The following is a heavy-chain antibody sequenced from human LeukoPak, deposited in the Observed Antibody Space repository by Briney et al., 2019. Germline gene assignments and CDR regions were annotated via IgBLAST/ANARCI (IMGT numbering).Heavy chain of an antibody. CDR1: GGTFSSYA. D-gene: IGHD3-22*01. J-gene: IGHJ4*02. Sequence: APVKVSCKASGGTFSSYAISWVRQAPGQGLEWMGRIIPILGIANYAQKFQGRVTITADKSTSTAYMELSSLRSEDTAVYYCTTYYYDSSGYYYLYWGQGTLVTVSS. CDR2: IIPILGIA. CDR3: TTYYYDSSGYYYLY. V-gene: IGHV1-69*04.